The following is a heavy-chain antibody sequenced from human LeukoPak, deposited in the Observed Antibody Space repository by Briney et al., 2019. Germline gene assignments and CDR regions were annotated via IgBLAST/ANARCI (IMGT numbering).Heavy chain of an antibody. Sequence: GGSQRLSCAASGFTFSRYAMHWVRQAPGKGLDWVAVISYDGSDKYYGDSVKGRFTISRDNSKNTLYLQMNSLRAEDTAVHYCARVVVSATRGNWFDPWGQGTLVTVSS. V-gene: IGHV3-30-3*01. J-gene: IGHJ5*02. CDR2: ISYDGSDK. CDR1: GFTFSRYA. D-gene: IGHD2-15*01. CDR3: ARVVVSATRGNWFDP.